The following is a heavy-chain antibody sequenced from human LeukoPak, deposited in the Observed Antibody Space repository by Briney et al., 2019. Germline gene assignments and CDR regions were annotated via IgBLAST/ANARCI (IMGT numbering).Heavy chain of an antibody. Sequence: PGGSLRLSCAASGFTFSTYWMSWVRQAPGKGLEWVANIHQDGNEKYYVDSVKGRFTISRDNAKNSLYLQMNSLRAEDTAVYYCAKDYSEDLDYWGQGTLVTVSS. CDR3: AKDYSEDLDY. J-gene: IGHJ4*02. V-gene: IGHV3-7*01. CDR1: GFTFSTYW. D-gene: IGHD6-13*01. CDR2: IHQDGNEK.